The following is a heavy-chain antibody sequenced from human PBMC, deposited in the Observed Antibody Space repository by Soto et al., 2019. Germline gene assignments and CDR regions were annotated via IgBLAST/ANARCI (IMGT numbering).Heavy chain of an antibody. CDR1: GGSISSGGYS. D-gene: IGHD3-22*01. CDR2: IYHSGST. Sequence: QLQLQESGSGLVKPSQTLSLTCAVSGGSISSGGYSWSWIRQPPGKDLEWIGYIYHSGSTYYNPSLKRRATIPVGRSKNQFSLKLSSVTAADTAVYYCAATLYGSSGSPSPPGVDYWGQGTLVTVSS. V-gene: IGHV4-30-2*01. J-gene: IGHJ4*02. CDR3: AATLYGSSGSPSPPGVDY.